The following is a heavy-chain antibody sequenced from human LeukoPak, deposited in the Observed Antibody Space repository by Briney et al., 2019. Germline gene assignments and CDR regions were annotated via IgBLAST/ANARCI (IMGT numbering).Heavy chain of an antibody. CDR2: ISAYNGNT. Sequence: GASVKVSCKASGYTFTSYGISWVRQAPGQGLEWMGWISAYNGNTNYAQKLQGRVTMTTDTSTSTAYMELRSLRSDDTAVYYCARLHDYGAPYYYYMDVWGKGTTVTVSS. CDR1: GYTFTSYG. V-gene: IGHV1-18*01. D-gene: IGHD4-17*01. CDR3: ARLHDYGAPYYYYMDV. J-gene: IGHJ6*03.